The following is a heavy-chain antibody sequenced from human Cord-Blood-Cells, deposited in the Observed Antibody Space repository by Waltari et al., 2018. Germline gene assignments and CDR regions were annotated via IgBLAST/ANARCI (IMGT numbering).Heavy chain of an antibody. D-gene: IGHD3-9*01. J-gene: IGHJ4*02. V-gene: IGHV1-18*01. CDR3: GRIGPGGVGDILTGYSFDY. CDR1: GYTFTSYG. Sequence: QVQLVQSGAEVKKPGASVKVSCKASGYTFTSYGISWVRQAPGQGLEWRGWISPNNGKTNYAQKLKGRVTMTTETSTSTAYMGRRSLSSDDTAVYYGGRIGPGGVGDILTGYSFDYWGQGTLVTVSS. CDR2: ISPNNGKT.